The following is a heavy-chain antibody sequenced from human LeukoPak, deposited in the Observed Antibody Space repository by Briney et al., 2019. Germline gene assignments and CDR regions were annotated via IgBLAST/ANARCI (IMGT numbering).Heavy chain of an antibody. V-gene: IGHV4-61*01. Sequence: SETLSLTCTVSGGSVSSGSYYWSWIRQPPGKGLEWIGYIYYSGSTNYNPSLKSRVTISVDTSKNQFSLKLSSVTAADTAVYYCARGGTYYYDSSGYYLIWGQGTMVTVSS. CDR3: ARGGTYYYDSSGYYLI. CDR2: IYYSGST. J-gene: IGHJ4*02. D-gene: IGHD3-22*01. CDR1: GGSVSSGSYY.